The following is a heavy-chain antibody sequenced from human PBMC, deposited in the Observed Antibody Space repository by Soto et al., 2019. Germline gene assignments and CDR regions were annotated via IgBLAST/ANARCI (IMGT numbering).Heavy chain of an antibody. J-gene: IGHJ1*01. D-gene: IGHD6-13*01. V-gene: IGHV1-69*13. CDR2: IIPIFGTA. CDR3: ARGQQLASDYFQH. CDR1: GGTFSSYA. Sequence: SVKVSCKASGGTFSSYAVSWVRQAPGQGLEWMGGIIPIFGTANYAQKFQGRVTITADESTSTAYMELSSLRSEDTAVYYCARGQQLASDYFQHWGQGTLVTVSS.